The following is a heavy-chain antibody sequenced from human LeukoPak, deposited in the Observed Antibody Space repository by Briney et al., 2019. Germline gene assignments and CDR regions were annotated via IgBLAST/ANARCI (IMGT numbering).Heavy chain of an antibody. J-gene: IGHJ3*02. CDR3: AHSNFDAFDI. CDR2: IYWNDDK. CDR1: GFSLSTIGVG. Sequence: SGPTLVKPTQTLTLTCTFSGFSLSTIGVGVGWIRQPPGKALEWLALIYWNDDKRYCPSLKSRLTIPKDTSKNQVVLTMTNMDPVDTATFFCAHSNFDAFDIWGQGTTVTVSS. V-gene: IGHV2-5*01. D-gene: IGHD1-1*01.